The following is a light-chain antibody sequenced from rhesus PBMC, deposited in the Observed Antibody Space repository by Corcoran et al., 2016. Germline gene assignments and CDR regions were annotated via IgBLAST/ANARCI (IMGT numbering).Light chain of an antibody. CDR2: GGS. J-gene: IGKJ3*01. CDR3: VQAIAFPFT. CDR1: QSLLHSNGNTY. V-gene: IGKV2-72*01. Sequence: DIVMTQTPLSLPITPGEPASISCRSSQSLLHSNGNTYLHWYLQKPVQSPQLLIFGGSNRASGGPDRFSGSGSGTDFTLKISKVEAEDVGVYYCVQAIAFPFTFGHGTKLDIE.